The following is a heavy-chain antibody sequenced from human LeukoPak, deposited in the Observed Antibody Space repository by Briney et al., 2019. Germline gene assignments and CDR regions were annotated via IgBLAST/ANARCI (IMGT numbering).Heavy chain of an antibody. CDR3: ARHVPLYTYSYGDY. Sequence: GASLKISCMGSGYNFITYWISWVRQMPGKGLEWMGRIDPTDSYTNYSPSFQGHVTISVDKSINTAYLQWSSLQASDTAMYYCARHVPLYTYSYGDYWGQGTLVTVSS. CDR1: GYNFITYW. D-gene: IGHD3-16*01. J-gene: IGHJ4*02. CDR2: IDPTDSYT. V-gene: IGHV5-10-1*01.